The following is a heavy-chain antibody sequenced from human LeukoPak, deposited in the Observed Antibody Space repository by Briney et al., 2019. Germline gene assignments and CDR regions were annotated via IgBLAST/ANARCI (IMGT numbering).Heavy chain of an antibody. J-gene: IGHJ4*02. CDR1: GFTFSNNA. Sequence: AAGSLSLSCAASGFTFSNNAMSWVRQAPGEGLEWVSTITGSDDSTYYADSVKGRFTISRDYSKNTVFLQLNNLRGEDTAMYYCAKGPQHYSGYHPNYWGKGNRVTVSS. V-gene: IGHV3-23*01. D-gene: IGHD3-22*01. CDR2: ITGSDDST. CDR3: AKGPQHYSGYHPNY.